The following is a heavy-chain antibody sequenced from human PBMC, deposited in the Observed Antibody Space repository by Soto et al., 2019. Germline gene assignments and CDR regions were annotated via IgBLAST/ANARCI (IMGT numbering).Heavy chain of an antibody. CDR2: VIPVLGVA. J-gene: IGHJ4*02. V-gene: IGHV1-69*04. D-gene: IGHD1-1*01. CDR3: ARDGLGTTRRYFDH. CDR1: GGTFSGYA. Sequence: QVQLVQSGAEVQKPGSSVKVSCKASGGTFSGYAFSWVRQAPGRGLEWMGRVIPVLGVADYAQKFQGRATITADKSTSTVYMELSGLRSEDTALYYCARDGLGTTRRYFDHWGQGTRVTVSS.